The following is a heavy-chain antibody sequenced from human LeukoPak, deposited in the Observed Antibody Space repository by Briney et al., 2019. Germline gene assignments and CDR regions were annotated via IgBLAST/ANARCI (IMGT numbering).Heavy chain of an antibody. CDR3: ARDKVPYWYFDL. J-gene: IGHJ2*01. Sequence: SETLSLTCTVSGDSISSTYWNWIRQPPGKGLEWIGNIYYSGSTDYNPSLKSRVTISLDTSKNQISLRLSSVTAADTAMYHCARDKVPYWYFDLSGRSTLVTVSS. CDR2: IYYSGST. V-gene: IGHV4-59*01. CDR1: GDSISSTY.